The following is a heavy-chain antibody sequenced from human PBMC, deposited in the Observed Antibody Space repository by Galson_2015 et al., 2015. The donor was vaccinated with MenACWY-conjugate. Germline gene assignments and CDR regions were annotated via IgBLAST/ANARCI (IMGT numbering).Heavy chain of an antibody. CDR2: IYYSGST. Sequence: SETLSLTCTVSGGSIRSGGYYWSWIRQHPGKGLEWIGFIYYSGSTYYNPSLKSRLTMSVDTSRNQFSMDLRSVTAADTAVYYCARKSGSGSYYEASFDYWGQGTLV. J-gene: IGHJ4*02. CDR1: GGSIRSGGYY. CDR3: ARKSGSGSYYEASFDY. D-gene: IGHD3-10*01. V-gene: IGHV4-31*03.